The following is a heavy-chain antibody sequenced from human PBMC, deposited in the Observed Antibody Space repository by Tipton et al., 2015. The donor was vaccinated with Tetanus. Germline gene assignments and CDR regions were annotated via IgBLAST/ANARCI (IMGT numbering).Heavy chain of an antibody. D-gene: IGHD1-1*01. Sequence: SLRLSCAGSGISFSSSSMNWVRQAPGKGLEWVASISGSSTFIYYADSVKGRFTIFRDNGNNSVYLQISSLRAEDAAVYYCTRDGGIWKQGVFDYWAQGTLVTVSS. CDR2: ISGSSTFI. CDR3: TRDGGIWKQGVFDY. CDR1: GISFSSSS. J-gene: IGHJ4*02. V-gene: IGHV3-21*01.